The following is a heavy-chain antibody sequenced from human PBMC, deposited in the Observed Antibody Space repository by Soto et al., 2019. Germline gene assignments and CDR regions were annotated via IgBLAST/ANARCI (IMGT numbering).Heavy chain of an antibody. J-gene: IGHJ5*02. V-gene: IGHV6-1*01. Sequence: SQTLSLTCAISGDSVSSNSAAWNWIRQSPSRGLEWLGRTYYRSKWYNDYAISVKSRMIINPDTSKNQFSLQLNSVTPEDTAVYYCVRDYYASGSTDWFDPWGQGTLVTVSS. CDR2: TYYRSKWYN. D-gene: IGHD3-10*01. CDR1: GDSVSSNSAA. CDR3: VRDYYASGSTDWFDP.